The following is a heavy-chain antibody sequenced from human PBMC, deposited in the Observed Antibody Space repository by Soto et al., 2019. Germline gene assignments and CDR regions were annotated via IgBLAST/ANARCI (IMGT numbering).Heavy chain of an antibody. Sequence: SETLSLTCTVSGGSISSGGYYWSWIRQHPGKGLEWIGYIYYSGSTYYNPSLKSRVTISVDTSKNQFSLKLSSVTAADTAVYYCAREDPRSDNTYYYYGMDVWGQGTTVTVSS. V-gene: IGHV4-31*03. CDR1: GGSISSGGYY. J-gene: IGHJ6*02. CDR2: IYYSGST. D-gene: IGHD3-3*01. CDR3: AREDPRSDNTYYYYGMDV.